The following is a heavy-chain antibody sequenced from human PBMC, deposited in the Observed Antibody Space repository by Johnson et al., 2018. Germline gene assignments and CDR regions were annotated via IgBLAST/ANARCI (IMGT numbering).Heavy chain of an antibody. Sequence: QVQLQESGPGLVKPSDTLSLTCTVSGGSLNNHYWSWIRQPPGKGPEWIGYIFYSGSTTYNPSLKSRVTISVDTSKKQLSLKLTSVTAADTAVYYCAREATSASWYGYVWTNYYYHYMDVWGKGTTVTGSS. CDR3: AREATSASWYGYVWTNYYYHYMDV. J-gene: IGHJ6*03. D-gene: IGHD6-13*01. CDR1: GGSLNNHY. CDR2: IFYSGST. V-gene: IGHV4-59*11.